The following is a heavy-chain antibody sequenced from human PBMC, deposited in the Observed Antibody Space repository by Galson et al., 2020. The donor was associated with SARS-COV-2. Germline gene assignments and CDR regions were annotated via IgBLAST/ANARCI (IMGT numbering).Heavy chain of an antibody. CDR3: ARIVSSSWSSFDY. CDR1: GGSISSGSYS. Sequence: SETLSLTCAVSGGSISSGSYSWSWIRQPPGKGLEWIGYIYYSGSTYYNPSLKSRVTISVDTSKNQFSLKLSSVTAADTAVYYCARIVSSSWSSFDYWGQGTLVTVSS. CDR2: IYYSGST. V-gene: IGHV4-30-4*07. D-gene: IGHD6-13*01. J-gene: IGHJ4*02.